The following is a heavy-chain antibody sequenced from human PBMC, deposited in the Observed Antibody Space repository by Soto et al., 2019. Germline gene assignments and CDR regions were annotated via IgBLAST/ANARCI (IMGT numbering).Heavy chain of an antibody. CDR2: ITGEEITT. D-gene: IGHD4-17*01. V-gene: IGHV3-74*01. CDR1: GFTFSNYW. J-gene: IGHJ4*02. CDR3: ARGLYGADGQDF. Sequence: EVQLVESGENLVQPGGSLRLSCAASGFTFSNYWIHWVRHAPGKGLGWVSRITGEEITTNYADSVKGRFTISRDNAKNTVLLQMHSLRAEDTALYYCARGLYGADGQDFWGQGIRVTVSS.